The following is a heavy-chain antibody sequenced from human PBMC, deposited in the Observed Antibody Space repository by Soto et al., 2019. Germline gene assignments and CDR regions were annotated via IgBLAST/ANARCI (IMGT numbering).Heavy chain of an antibody. CDR1: GGSFSGYY. CDR3: ARYCSSATCYGVFDY. Sequence: QVQLQQWGAGLLKPSETLSLTCAVYGGSFSGYYWSWIRQSPGKGLEWIGEISHSGSPIYNPPLESRVTISADTSKNQFSLRLSSVTAADTALYYCARYCSSATCYGVFDYWGQGTLVTVSS. J-gene: IGHJ4*02. D-gene: IGHD2-2*01. V-gene: IGHV4-34*01. CDR2: ISHSGSP.